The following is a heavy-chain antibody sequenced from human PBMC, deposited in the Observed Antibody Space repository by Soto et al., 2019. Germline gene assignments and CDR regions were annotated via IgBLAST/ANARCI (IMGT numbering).Heavy chain of an antibody. J-gene: IGHJ6*02. Sequence: QVQLQESGPGLVKPSQTLSLTCTVSGGSISSGDYYWIWIRQHPGKGLEWIGYIYYSGSTYYNPSLKSRVTISVDTSRNQFSLKLSSVTAADTAVYYCARAHLISIFFAYGMDVWGQGTTVIVSS. CDR1: GGSISSGDYY. D-gene: IGHD3-3*02. V-gene: IGHV4-31*03. CDR3: ARAHLISIFFAYGMDV. CDR2: IYYSGST.